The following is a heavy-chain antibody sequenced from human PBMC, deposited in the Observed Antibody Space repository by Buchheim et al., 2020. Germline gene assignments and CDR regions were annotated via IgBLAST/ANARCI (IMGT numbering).Heavy chain of an antibody. CDR1: GFTFSSYA. J-gene: IGHJ4*02. Sequence: QVQLVESGGGVVQPGRSLRLSCAASGFTFSSYAMHWVRQAPGKGLEWVAVISYDGSNKYYADSVKGRFTISRDNSKNTLYLQMNSLRAEDTAVYYCARDAGYYDYVWGSYPDYWGQGTL. CDR2: ISYDGSNK. D-gene: IGHD3-16*02. CDR3: ARDAGYYDYVWGSYPDY. V-gene: IGHV3-30-3*01.